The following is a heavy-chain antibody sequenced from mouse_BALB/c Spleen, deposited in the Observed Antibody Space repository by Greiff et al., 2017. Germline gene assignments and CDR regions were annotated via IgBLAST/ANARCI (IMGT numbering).Heavy chain of an antibody. CDR3: ARQGLPNWDDYYAMDY. V-gene: IGHV5-6-2*01. D-gene: IGHD4-1*01. J-gene: IGHJ4*01. CDR2: INSNGGST. Sequence: EVKLMESGGGLVKLGGSLKLSCAASGFTFSSYYMSWVRQTPEKRLELVAAINSNGGSTYYPDTVKGRFTISRDNDKNTLYLQMSSLKSEDTALYYCARQGLPNWDDYYAMDYWGQGTSVTVSS. CDR1: GFTFSSYY.